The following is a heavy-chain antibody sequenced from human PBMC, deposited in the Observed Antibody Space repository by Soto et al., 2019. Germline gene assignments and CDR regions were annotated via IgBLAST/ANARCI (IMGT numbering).Heavy chain of an antibody. CDR1: CGPISTVGPL. V-gene: IGHV4-31*03. Sequence: SGTLSLPFPVSCGPISTVGPLLTRIPQPPGKGLEWIGSIYHTGSTYYSKSLRSRLTMSVDTSKSQFSLRLSSVTAADTAVYYCARATGTLRSRNCDYWGQGSLVTVSS. D-gene: IGHD1-1*01. CDR3: ARATGTLRSRNCDY. CDR2: IYHTGST. J-gene: IGHJ4*02.